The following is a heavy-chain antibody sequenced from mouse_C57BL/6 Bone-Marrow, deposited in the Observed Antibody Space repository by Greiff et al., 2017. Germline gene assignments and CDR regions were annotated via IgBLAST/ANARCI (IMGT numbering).Heavy chain of an antibody. Sequence: VQLQQSGPELVKPGASVKISCKASGYTFTDYYMNWVKQSHGKSLEWIGDINPNNGGTSYNQKFKGKATLTVDKSSSTAYMELRSLTSEDSAVYYCARSGPYEAYWGQGTLVTVSA. CDR2: INPNNGGT. CDR1: GYTFTDYY. J-gene: IGHJ3*01. V-gene: IGHV1-26*01. CDR3: ARSGPYEAY. D-gene: IGHD2-3*01.